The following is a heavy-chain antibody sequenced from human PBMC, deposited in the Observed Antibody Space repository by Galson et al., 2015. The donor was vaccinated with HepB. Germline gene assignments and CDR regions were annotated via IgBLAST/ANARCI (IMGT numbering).Heavy chain of an antibody. CDR1: GFTFSSYG. V-gene: IGHV3-33*08. J-gene: IGHJ4*02. D-gene: IGHD1-26*01. CDR2: IWYDGSNK. CDR3: ARDGSGSYVSYFDY. Sequence: SLRLSCAASGFTFSSYGMHWVRQAPGKGLEWVAVIWYDGSNKYYADSVKGRFTISRDNSKNTLYLQMNSLRAEDTAVYYCARDGSGSYVSYFDYWGQGTLVTVSS.